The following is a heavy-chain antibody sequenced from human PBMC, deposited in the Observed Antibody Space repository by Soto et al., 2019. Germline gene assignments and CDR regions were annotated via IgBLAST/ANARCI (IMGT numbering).Heavy chain of an antibody. V-gene: IGHV4-59*01. CDR2: IYYSGST. D-gene: IGHD5-12*01. Sequence: SLTCTVSGGSISSYYWSWIRQPPGKGLEWIGYIYYSGSTNYNPSLKSRVTISVDTSKNQFSLKLSSVTAADTAVYYCARVRRDGYNIFDYWGQGTLVTVSS. CDR3: ARVRRDGYNIFDY. CDR1: GGSISSYY. J-gene: IGHJ4*02.